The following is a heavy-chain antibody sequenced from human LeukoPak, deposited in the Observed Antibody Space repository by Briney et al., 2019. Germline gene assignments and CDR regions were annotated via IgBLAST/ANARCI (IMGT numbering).Heavy chain of an antibody. V-gene: IGHV1-18*01. CDR1: GYTFSNYA. CDR2: ISAYNGYT. CDR3: AREPDYGRPLDF. Sequence: ASVKVSCKTSGYTFSNYAITWVRQAPGQGLEWMGRISAYNGYTNYAQKVQGRVTMTTDTSTSTAYMELTSLRSDDTAVYYCAREPDYGRPLDFWGQGTLVTVSS. J-gene: IGHJ4*02. D-gene: IGHD4-17*01.